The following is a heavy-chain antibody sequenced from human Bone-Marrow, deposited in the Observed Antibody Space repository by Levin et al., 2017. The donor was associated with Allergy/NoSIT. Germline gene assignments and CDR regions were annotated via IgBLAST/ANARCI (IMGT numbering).Heavy chain of an antibody. CDR1: GFSVSSHY. J-gene: IGHJ6*02. CDR3: ARDRDLYTLGFYAMDV. V-gene: IGHV3-53*01. D-gene: IGHD2-8*01. CDR2: IYSGGST. Sequence: PGESLKISCVASGFSVSSHYMTWVRQAPEKGLEWVSVIYSGGSTYYADSVKGRFTFSRDNSKNTLYLQMSSLKAEDTAVYYCARDRDLYTLGFYAMDVWGQGTAVTVSS.